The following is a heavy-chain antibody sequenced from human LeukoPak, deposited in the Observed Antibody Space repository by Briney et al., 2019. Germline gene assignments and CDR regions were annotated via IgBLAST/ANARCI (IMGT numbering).Heavy chain of an antibody. CDR2: IYSGGST. D-gene: IGHD3-10*01. J-gene: IGHJ4*02. Sequence: GGSLRLSCAASGFTVSSNYMSWVRQAPGKGLEWVSIIYSGGSTFYADSVKGRFTISRDNSKNTLYLQMNSLRAEYTAVYYCAKDDTMVRGVTETFDYWGQGTLVTVSS. V-gene: IGHV3-53*05. CDR3: AKDDTMVRGVTETFDY. CDR1: GFTVSSNY.